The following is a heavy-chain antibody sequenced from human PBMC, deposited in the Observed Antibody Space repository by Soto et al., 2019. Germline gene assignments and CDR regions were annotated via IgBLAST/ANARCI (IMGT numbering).Heavy chain of an antibody. D-gene: IGHD1-26*01. CDR2: ISPDGSST. CDR1: GLSFSTYW. V-gene: IGHV3-74*01. J-gene: IGHJ3*01. Sequence: EVQLVESGGGLVQPGGSLRLSCEDAGLSFSTYWMHWVRQGPGKGLVWVSRISPDGSSTNYADSVRGRLTISRDNANNTRYMQINSLRCEDTAIYYCGRSPGGYYFDWGQGTMVTVS. CDR3: GRSPGGYYFD.